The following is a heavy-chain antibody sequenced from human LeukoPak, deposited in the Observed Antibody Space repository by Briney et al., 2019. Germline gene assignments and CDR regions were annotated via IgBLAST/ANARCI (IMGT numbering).Heavy chain of an antibody. CDR2: IKQDGSEK. CDR3: ASENPSNYDFWSGYYRKYYFDY. D-gene: IGHD3-3*01. CDR1: GFTFSSYW. J-gene: IGHJ4*02. Sequence: TGGSLRLSCAASGFTFSSYWMSWVRQAPGKGLEWVANIKQDGSEKYYVDSVKGRFTISRDNAKNSLYLQMNSLRAEDTAVYYRASENPSNYDFWSGYYRKYYFDYWGQGTLVTVSS. V-gene: IGHV3-7*01.